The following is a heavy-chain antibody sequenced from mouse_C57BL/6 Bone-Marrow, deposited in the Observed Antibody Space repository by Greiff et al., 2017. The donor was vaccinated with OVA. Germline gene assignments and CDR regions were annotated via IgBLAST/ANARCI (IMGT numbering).Heavy chain of an antibody. D-gene: IGHD1-1*01. CDR1: GFTFTDYY. J-gene: IGHJ1*03. Sequence: VHVKQSGPVLVKPGPSVKISCKASGFTFTDYYMHWVKQSHGKSLEWIGLVYPYNGGTSYNQKFKGKATLTVDTSSSTAYMELNSLTSEDSAVYYCARDHYYGSSYWYFDVWGTGTTVTVSS. CDR3: ARDHYYGSSYWYFDV. V-gene: IGHV1-36*01. CDR2: VYPYNGGT.